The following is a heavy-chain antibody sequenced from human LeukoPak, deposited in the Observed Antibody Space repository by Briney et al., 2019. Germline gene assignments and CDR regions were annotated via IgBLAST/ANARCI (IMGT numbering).Heavy chain of an antibody. J-gene: IGHJ4*02. D-gene: IGHD3-10*01. CDR3: ARVPYGSGTYTDY. CDR2: ILYDGSNK. CDR1: GFTFRTHA. Sequence: GGFLRLSCTASGFTFRTHAMHWVRQAPGKGLEWVAIILYDGSNKHYADSVKGRFSISRDNSKNTLYLQMNSLRAEDTAVYYCARVPYGSGTYTDYWGQGTLVTVSS. V-gene: IGHV3-30-3*01.